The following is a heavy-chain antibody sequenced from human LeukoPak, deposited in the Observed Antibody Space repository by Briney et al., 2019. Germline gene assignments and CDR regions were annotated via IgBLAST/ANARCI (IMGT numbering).Heavy chain of an antibody. CDR3: AKQDPSSSGWYP. J-gene: IGHJ5*02. V-gene: IGHV3-23*01. CDR1: GFNFSNYA. D-gene: IGHD6-19*01. Sequence: GGSLRLSCAASGFNFSNYAMSWVRQAPGKGLEWVSAISDSGGSTYYTDSVKGRFTISRDDFKNTLYLQMNSLRAEDTAVYYCAKQDPSSSGWYPWGQGTLVTVSS. CDR2: ISDSGGST.